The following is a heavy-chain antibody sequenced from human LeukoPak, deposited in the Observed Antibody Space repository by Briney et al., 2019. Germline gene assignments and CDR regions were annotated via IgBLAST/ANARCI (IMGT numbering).Heavy chain of an antibody. CDR2: ISYDGGNK. V-gene: IGHV3-30*04. CDR3: ARAPYGDYGDWFDP. D-gene: IGHD4-17*01. CDR1: GFTFSSYA. Sequence: GGSLRLSCAASGFTFSSYAMHWVRQAPGKGLEWVAVISYDGGNKYYADSVKGRFTISRDNSKNTLYLQMNSLRAEDTAVYYCARAPYGDYGDWFDPWGQGTLVTVSS. J-gene: IGHJ5*02.